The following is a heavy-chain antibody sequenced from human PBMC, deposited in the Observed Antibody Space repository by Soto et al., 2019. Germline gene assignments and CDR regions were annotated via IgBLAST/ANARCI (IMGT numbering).Heavy chain of an antibody. J-gene: IGHJ6*02. CDR3: AREARSPILLLVAMDV. V-gene: IGHV1-69*01. CDR2: IIPFVGTT. CDR1: GGTFSTYG. Sequence: QVTLVQSGAEVKKPGSSVKVSCKASGGTFSTYGITWVRQAPGQGREWMGEIIPFVGTTNYAQKCQGRVTISADESTSPAYMELSSLRSEDTAVYYCAREARSPILLLVAMDVWGQGTSVTVSS. D-gene: IGHD3-10*01.